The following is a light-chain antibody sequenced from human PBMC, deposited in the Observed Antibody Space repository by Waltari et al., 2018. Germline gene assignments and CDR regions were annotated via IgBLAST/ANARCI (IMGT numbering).Light chain of an antibody. Sequence: QSALTQPRSVSGSPGQSVTISCTGTDSDLGGYEYVSWYQHHPGKAPKLLIYDVTKRPSGVPDRFSGSKSGNTASLTISGLHGEDEADYYCCSYADNNIYVFGTGTNVAVL. CDR1: DSDLGGYEY. J-gene: IGLJ1*01. CDR2: DVT. V-gene: IGLV2-11*01. CDR3: CSYADNNIYV.